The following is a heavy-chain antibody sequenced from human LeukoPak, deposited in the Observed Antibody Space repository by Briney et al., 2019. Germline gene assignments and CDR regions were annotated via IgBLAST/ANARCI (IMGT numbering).Heavy chain of an antibody. J-gene: IGHJ4*02. CDR2: INSGGSRT. D-gene: IGHD3-22*01. V-gene: IGHV3-74*01. CDR1: GFTFSTYW. CDR3: ARAYYYDSSGYPAGDDY. Sequence: GGSLRLSCAASGFTFSTYWMNWVRQAPGKGLVWVSRINSGGSRTSYADSVKGRFTISRDNAQNTLHLQMNSLRAEHTAVYFCARAYYYDSSGYPAGDDYWGQGTLVTVSS.